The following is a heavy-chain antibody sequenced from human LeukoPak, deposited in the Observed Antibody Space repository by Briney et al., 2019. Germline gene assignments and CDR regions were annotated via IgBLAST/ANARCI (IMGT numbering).Heavy chain of an antibody. Sequence: PSETLSLTCTVSGGSISSYYWSWIRQPPGKGLEWIGYIYYSGSTNYNPSLKSRATISVDTSKNQFSLKLSSVTAADTAVYYCARGSILWLKGYFDYWGQGTLVTVSS. V-gene: IGHV4-59*12. CDR2: IYYSGST. D-gene: IGHD2-21*01. J-gene: IGHJ4*02. CDR3: ARGSILWLKGYFDY. CDR1: GGSISSYY.